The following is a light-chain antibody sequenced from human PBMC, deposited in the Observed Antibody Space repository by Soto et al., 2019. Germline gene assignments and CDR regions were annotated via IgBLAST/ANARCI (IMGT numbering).Light chain of an antibody. CDR1: SSDVGGYNY. CDR3: CSFAGRSTVV. V-gene: IGLV2-11*01. J-gene: IGLJ2*01. CDR2: DAT. Sequence: QSALTQSRPVSGSPGQSVTISCTGTSSDVGGYNYVSWYQQHPGKAPKLMIYDATKRPSGVPDRFSGSKSGNTASLTISGLQAEDEADYYCCSFAGRSTVVFGGGTKVTVL.